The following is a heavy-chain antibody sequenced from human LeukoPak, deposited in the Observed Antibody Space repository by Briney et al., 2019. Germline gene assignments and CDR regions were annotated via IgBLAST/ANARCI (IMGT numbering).Heavy chain of an antibody. CDR3: AKPSDPVVVNSGFDY. CDR2: ISWDGGST. D-gene: IGHD3-22*01. CDR1: GFTFDDYA. V-gene: IGHV3-43D*03. Sequence: GGSLRLSCAASGFTFDDYAMHWVRQAPGKGLEWVSLISWDGGSTYYADSVKGRFTISRDNSKNSLYLQMNSLRAEDTALYYCAKPSDPVVVNSGFDYWGQGTLVTVSS. J-gene: IGHJ4*02.